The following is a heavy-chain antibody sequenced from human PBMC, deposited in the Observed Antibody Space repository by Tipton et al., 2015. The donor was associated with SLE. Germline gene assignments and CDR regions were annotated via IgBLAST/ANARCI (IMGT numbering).Heavy chain of an antibody. J-gene: IGHJ4*02. V-gene: IGHV3-21*01. CDR3: ARDSFYGDYAEV. D-gene: IGHD4-17*01. CDR1: GFSSDRYT. CDR2: INPIGVNT. Sequence: SLRLSCEVSGFSSDRYTMSWVRQTPGRGLQWLSSINPIGVNTIYADPVKGRFTISRDIAKNSVYLQLDSLRVEDTAVYYCARDSFYGDYAEVWGQGTLVTVSS.